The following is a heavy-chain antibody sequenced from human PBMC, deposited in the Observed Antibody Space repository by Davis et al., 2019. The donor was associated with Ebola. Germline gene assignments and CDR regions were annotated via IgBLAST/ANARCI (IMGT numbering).Heavy chain of an antibody. D-gene: IGHD6-13*01. Sequence: ASVKVSCKASGYTFTGYYMHWVRQAPGQGLEWMGRINPSSGGTNYAQKFQGRVTMTRDTSISTAYMELSRLRSDDTAVYYCAVPGIAAAGTPPGAQNYFDYWGQGTLVTVSS. CDR3: AVPGIAAAGTPPGAQNYFDY. V-gene: IGHV1-2*06. CDR1: GYTFTGYY. J-gene: IGHJ4*02. CDR2: INPSSGGT.